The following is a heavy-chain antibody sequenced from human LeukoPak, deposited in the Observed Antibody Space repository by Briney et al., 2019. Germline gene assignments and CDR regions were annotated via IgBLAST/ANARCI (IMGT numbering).Heavy chain of an antibody. J-gene: IGHJ5*02. CDR2: FDPEDGET. CDR3: ATAILDYYYSSGYKRWFDP. CDR1: GYTLTELS. Sequence: ASVEVSCKVSGYTLTELSMHWVRQAPGKGLEWMGGFDPEDGETIYAQKFQGRVTMTEDTSTDTAYMELSSLRSEDTAVYYCATAILDYYYSSGYKRWFDPWGQGTLVTVSS. V-gene: IGHV1-24*01. D-gene: IGHD3-22*01.